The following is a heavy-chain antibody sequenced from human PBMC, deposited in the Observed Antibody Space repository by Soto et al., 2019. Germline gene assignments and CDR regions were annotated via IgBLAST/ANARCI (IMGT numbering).Heavy chain of an antibody. D-gene: IGHD3-10*01. CDR3: ARADSGTPFDY. CDR1: GYTFTSYY. V-gene: IGHV1-46*04. J-gene: IGHJ4*02. Sequence: QVQLVQSGAEVKKPGASVKVSCKASGYTFTSYYMHWVRQAPGQGLEWMAIINPSGGSRSHAQKLQGRVHVTRDTSTSTVYMDLSSLRSEDTAVYYCARADSGTPFDYWGQGTQVTVSS. CDR2: INPSGGSR.